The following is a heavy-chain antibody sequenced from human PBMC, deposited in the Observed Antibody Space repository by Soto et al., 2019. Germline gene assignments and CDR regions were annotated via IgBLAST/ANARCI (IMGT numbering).Heavy chain of an antibody. CDR2: IAVRNT. CDR1: GFTFNTYA. V-gene: IGHV3-23*01. D-gene: IGHD1-1*01. J-gene: IGHJ5*01. CDR3: AKDLLVIGGGRTKGFDS. Sequence: QPGGSLRLSCATSGFTFNTYAMTWVRQAPGKGLEWVSTIAVRNTFYADSVKGQFTISRENSKNTMYLQISSLSAEDTSVYYCAKDLLVIGGGRTKGFDSGGKGTLVTV.